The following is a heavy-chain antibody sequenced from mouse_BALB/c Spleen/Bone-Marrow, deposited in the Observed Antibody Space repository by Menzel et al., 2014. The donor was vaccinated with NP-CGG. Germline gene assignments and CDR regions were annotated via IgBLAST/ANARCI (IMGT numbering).Heavy chain of an antibody. V-gene: IGHV1-77*01. J-gene: IGHJ1*01. CDR3: ARYYDYDWYFDV. Sequence: QVQLKASRPELVKPGASVKMSCKASGYTFTDYVISWVKQRTGQGLEWIGEIYPGSGSTYYNEKFKGKATLTADKSSNTAYMQLSSLTSEDSAVYFCARYYDYDWYFDVWGAGTTVTVSS. CDR1: GYTFTDYV. D-gene: IGHD2-4*01. CDR2: IYPGSGST.